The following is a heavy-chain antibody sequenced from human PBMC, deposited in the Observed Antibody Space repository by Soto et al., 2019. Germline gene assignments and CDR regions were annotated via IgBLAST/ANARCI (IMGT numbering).Heavy chain of an antibody. J-gene: IGHJ4*02. V-gene: IGHV3-30*15. CDR2: ISSDGDRT. Sequence: VLLEESGGGGVQPGRSLRLSCVASGFTFSSYAMHWVRQSPGKGLEWVSLISSDGDRTYYADSVKGRFTISRDNFRDTMYLDMSSLRPEDTALYYCVRDSLAAETYYYDYWGRGTQVTVSS. CDR1: GFTFSSYA. CDR3: VRDSLAAETYYYDY. D-gene: IGHD6-13*01.